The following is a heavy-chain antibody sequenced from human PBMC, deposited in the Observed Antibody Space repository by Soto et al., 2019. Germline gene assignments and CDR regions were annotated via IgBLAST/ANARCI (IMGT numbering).Heavy chain of an antibody. Sequence: QVQLQESGPGLVKPSQTLSLTCTVSGGSISSGDYYWSWIRQPPGKGLEWIGYIYYSGSTYYNPSLKSRVTMPVATSKTQFSLKLSSVTAADKAAYYCASASEGSFDYWGQGTLVTVSS. J-gene: IGHJ4*02. D-gene: IGHD2-2*01. CDR1: GGSISSGDYY. CDR3: ASASEGSFDY. V-gene: IGHV4-30-4*01. CDR2: IYYSGST.